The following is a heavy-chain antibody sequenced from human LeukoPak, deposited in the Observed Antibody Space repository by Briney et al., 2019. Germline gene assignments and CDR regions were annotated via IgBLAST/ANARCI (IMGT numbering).Heavy chain of an antibody. J-gene: IGHJ4*02. CDR3: ARVPYYDILTGYYTVDY. CDR1: GFTFRMHG. CDR2: INPSGDRT. Sequence: HPGGSLRLSCAASGFTFRMHGMNWVRQAPGKGLEWVSGINPSGDRTYYADSVKGRFTISRDNAKNSLYLQMNSLRAEDTAVYYCARVPYYDILTGYYTVDYWGQGTLVTVSS. V-gene: IGHV3-23*01. D-gene: IGHD3-9*01.